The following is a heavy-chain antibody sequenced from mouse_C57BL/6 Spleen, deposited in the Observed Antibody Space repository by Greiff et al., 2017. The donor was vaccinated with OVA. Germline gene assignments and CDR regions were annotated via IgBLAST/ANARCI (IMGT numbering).Heavy chain of an antibody. Sequence: EVKVVESGGGLVKPGGSLKLSCAASGFTFSSYTMSWVRQTPEKRLEWVATISGGGGNTYYPDSVKGRFTISRDNAKNTLYLQMSSLRSEDTALYYCARLGRGDYFDYWGQGTTLTVSS. CDR3: ARLGRGDYFDY. D-gene: IGHD4-1*01. J-gene: IGHJ2*01. V-gene: IGHV5-9*01. CDR1: GFTFSSYT. CDR2: ISGGGGNT.